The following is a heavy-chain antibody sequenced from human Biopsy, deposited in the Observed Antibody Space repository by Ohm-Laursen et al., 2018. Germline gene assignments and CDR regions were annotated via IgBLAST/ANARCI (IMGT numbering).Heavy chain of an antibody. Sequence: ATVKISCKASGYTFTNYAINWVRQAPGQGLEWLGGISVKIGNTNYTQKLQGRVTMTTDTSTNTAYMELRSLRSDDTALYYCAREGTSVTFFGKISDYYFDFWGPGTVVTVSS. CDR2: ISVKIGNT. J-gene: IGHJ4*02. D-gene: IGHD3-3*01. CDR1: GYTFTNYA. CDR3: AREGTSVTFFGKISDYYFDF. V-gene: IGHV1-18*01.